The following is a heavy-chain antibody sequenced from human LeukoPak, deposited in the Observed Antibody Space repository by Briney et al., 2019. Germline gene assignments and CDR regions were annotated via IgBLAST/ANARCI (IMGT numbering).Heavy chain of an antibody. V-gene: IGHV4-59*12. J-gene: IGHJ4*02. D-gene: IGHD2-15*01. CDR2: THYSGST. Sequence: PSETLSLTCTVSGGSISSYYWSWLRQPPGKGLEYIGYTHYSGSTNYNPSLKSRVTISLDTSKNQFSLKLSSVTAADTAVYYCAREDPAPELPFDYWGQGTLVTVSS. CDR1: GGSISSYY. CDR3: AREDPAPELPFDY.